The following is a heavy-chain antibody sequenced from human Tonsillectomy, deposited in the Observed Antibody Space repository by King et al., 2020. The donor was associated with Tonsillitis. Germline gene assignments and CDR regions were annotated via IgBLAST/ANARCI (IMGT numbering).Heavy chain of an antibody. V-gene: IGHV1-8*02. CDR3: DTNYRPVRGVIIPNWFDP. D-gene: IGHD3-10*01. CDR2: MNPNSGNT. CDR1: GYPFTSYD. J-gene: IGHJ5*02. Sequence: VQLVESGAEVKKPGASVKVSCKASGYPFTSYDINWVRQATGQGLEWMGWMNPNSGNTGYAQKFQGRVTMTRNTSISTAYMELSSLRSEDTAVYYCDTNYRPVRGVIIPNWFDPWGQGTLVTVSS.